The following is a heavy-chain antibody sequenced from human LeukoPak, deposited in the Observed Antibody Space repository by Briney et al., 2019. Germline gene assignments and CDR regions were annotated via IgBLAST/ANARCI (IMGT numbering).Heavy chain of an antibody. V-gene: IGHV3-21*01. Sequence: GGSLRLSCAASGFTFSSYSMNWVRQAPGKGLEWVSSISSSSSYIYYADSVKGRFTISRDNAKNSLYLQMNSLRAEDTAVYYCARDGGDFWSSYYLGEWGQGTLVTVSS. CDR1: GFTFSSYS. J-gene: IGHJ4*02. CDR2: ISSSSSYI. D-gene: IGHD3-3*01. CDR3: ARDGGDFWSSYYLGE.